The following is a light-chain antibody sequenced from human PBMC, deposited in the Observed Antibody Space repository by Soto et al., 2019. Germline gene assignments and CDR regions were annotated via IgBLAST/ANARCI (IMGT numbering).Light chain of an antibody. CDR3: QQYNTYWT. CDR1: QSISNW. CDR2: DAS. J-gene: IGKJ1*01. V-gene: IGKV1-5*01. Sequence: DIQMTQSPSTLSAFVGDRVTITCRASQSISNWLAWYQQKPGKAPKLLIYDASSLEGGVPSRFSGSGSGTEFTLTISSLQPDDFATYYCQQYNTYWTFGQGTKVDIK.